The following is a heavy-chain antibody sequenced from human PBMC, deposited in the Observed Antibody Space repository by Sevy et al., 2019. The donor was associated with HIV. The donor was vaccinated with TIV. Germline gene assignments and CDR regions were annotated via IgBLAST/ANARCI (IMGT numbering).Heavy chain of an antibody. J-gene: IGHJ4*02. CDR3: ARGKSEYGYALNY. Sequence: GGSLRLSCAASGFSVNSNYMTWVRQAPGKGLEVVAVIYSDETAYHADTVKDRFTISRDNSKNKLDLQMSSLRAEDTAIYYCARGKSEYGYALNYWGQGTLVTVSS. D-gene: IGHD5-18*01. CDR2: IYSDETA. CDR1: GFSVNSNY. V-gene: IGHV3-66*01.